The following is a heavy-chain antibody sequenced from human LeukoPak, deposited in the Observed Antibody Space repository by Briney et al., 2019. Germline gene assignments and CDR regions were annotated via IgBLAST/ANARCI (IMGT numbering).Heavy chain of an antibody. Sequence: SETLSLTCAVSGDSISSSNWWSWVRQPPGKGLEWIGEIYHSGSTNYNPSLKSRVTISVDKSKNQFSLKLSSVTAADTAVYYCAVSGYGGAFDIWGQGTMVTVSS. J-gene: IGHJ3*02. D-gene: IGHD3-22*01. CDR2: IYHSGST. V-gene: IGHV4-4*02. CDR1: GDSISSSNW. CDR3: AVSGYGGAFDI.